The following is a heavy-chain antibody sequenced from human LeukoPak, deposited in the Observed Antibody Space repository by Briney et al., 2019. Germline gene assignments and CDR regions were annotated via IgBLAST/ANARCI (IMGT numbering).Heavy chain of an antibody. CDR3: ARDRVGDAS. CDR2: TSYTGST. CDR1: GGSISGYY. J-gene: IGHJ5*02. V-gene: IGHV4-59*01. Sequence: SETLSLTCTVSGGSISGYYWSWIRQPPGKGLEWIGYTSYTGSTDYNPSLKSRVTISVDTSKNQFSLKVNSVIAADTAAYYCARDRVGDASWGQGTLVTVSS.